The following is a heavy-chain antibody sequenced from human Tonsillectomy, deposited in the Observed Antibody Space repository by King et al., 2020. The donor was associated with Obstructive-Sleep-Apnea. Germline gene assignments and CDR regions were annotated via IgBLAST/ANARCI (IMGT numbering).Heavy chain of an antibody. J-gene: IGHJ3*02. V-gene: IGHV3-23*04. D-gene: IGHD3-10*01. Sequence: VQLVESGGGLVQPGVSLRLSCAASGFTFSSYAMGWVRQAPGEGLEWGSAISGRGGSTYYADSVHGRFTISRDNSKNTLYLEMNSLRAEDTAVNYCAKDYGFGGDWDVFDIWGQGTMVTVSS. CDR1: GFTFSSYA. CDR2: ISGRGGST. CDR3: AKDYGFGGDWDVFDI.